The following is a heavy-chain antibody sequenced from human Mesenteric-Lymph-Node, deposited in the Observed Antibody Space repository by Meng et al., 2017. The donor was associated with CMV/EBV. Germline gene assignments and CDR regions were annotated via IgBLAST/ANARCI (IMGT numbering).Heavy chain of an antibody. CDR1: GYTFTGYY. CDR3: ARVGSGTTWDYNYYYGMDV. D-gene: IGHD1-1*01. CDR2: INPNSGGT. Sequence: ASVKVSCKASGYTFTGYYMHWVRQAPGQGLEWMGWINPNSGGTNYAQNFQGRVTMTRDTSISTAYMELSRLTCDDPAVYYCARVGSGTTWDYNYYYGMDVWGQGTTVTVSS. J-gene: IGHJ6*02. V-gene: IGHV1-2*02.